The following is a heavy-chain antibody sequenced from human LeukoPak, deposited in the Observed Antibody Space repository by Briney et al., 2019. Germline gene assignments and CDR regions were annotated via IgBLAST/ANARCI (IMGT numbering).Heavy chain of an antibody. CDR1: GGSFSGYY. D-gene: IGHD5-24*01. J-gene: IGHJ4*02. CDR3: ARGRERDGYPTNFDY. CDR2: INHSGST. Sequence: SETLSLTCAVYGGSFSGYYWSWIRQPPGKGLEWIGEINHSGSTNYNPSLKSRVTISVGTSKNQFSPKLSSVTAADTAVYYCARGRERDGYPTNFDYWGQGTLVTVSS. V-gene: IGHV4-34*01.